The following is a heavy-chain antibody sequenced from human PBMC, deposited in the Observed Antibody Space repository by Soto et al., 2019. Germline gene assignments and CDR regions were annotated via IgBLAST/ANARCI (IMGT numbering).Heavy chain of an antibody. D-gene: IGHD6-6*01. CDR2: IIPIFGST. Sequence: ASVKVSCKASGATFSSYAVSWVRQAPGQGLEWMGGIIPIFGSTNYAQKFQGRVTITADVPTTTAYMELSSLRSEDTAVYYCASQGGDSSAEHYYFGMDVWGQGTAVTVSS. CDR1: GATFSSYA. CDR3: ASQGGDSSAEHYYFGMDV. J-gene: IGHJ6*02. V-gene: IGHV1-69*13.